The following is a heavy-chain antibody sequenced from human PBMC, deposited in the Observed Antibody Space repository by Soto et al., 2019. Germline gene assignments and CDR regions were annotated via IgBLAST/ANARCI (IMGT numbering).Heavy chain of an antibody. CDR2: ISWNSGSI. CDR3: AKGLYGDYVLDAFDI. V-gene: IGHV3-9*01. CDR1: GFTFDDYA. J-gene: IGHJ3*02. Sequence: EVQLVESGGGLVQPGRSLRLSCAASGFTFDDYAMHWVRQAPGKGLEWVSGISWNSGSICYADSVKGRFTISRDNAKNSLYLQMNSLRAEDTALYYCAKGLYGDYVLDAFDIWGQGTMVTVAS. D-gene: IGHD4-17*01.